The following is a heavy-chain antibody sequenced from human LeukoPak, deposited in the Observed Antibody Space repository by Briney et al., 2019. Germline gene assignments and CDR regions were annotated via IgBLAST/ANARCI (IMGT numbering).Heavy chain of an antibody. CDR3: ARDRRVQXPDNDAFDI. J-gene: IGHJ3*02. Sequence: ASVKVSCKASGGTFSSYAISWVRQAPGQGLEWMGGIIPIFGTANYAQKFQGRVTITADESTSTAYMELSSLRSEDTAVYYCARDRRVQXPDNDAFDIWGQGTMVTVSS. D-gene: IGHD6-19*01. CDR2: IIPIFGTA. CDR1: GGTFSSYA. V-gene: IGHV1-69*01.